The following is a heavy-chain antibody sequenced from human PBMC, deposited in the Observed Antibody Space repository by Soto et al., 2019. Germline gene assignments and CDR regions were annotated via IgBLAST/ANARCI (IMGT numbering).Heavy chain of an antibody. D-gene: IGHD2-21*02. CDR2: TSASGGST. CDR3: AKSLIVTGILCDY. CDR1: GFTFSSYA. Sequence: PGGSLRLSCAASGFTFSSYAMTWVRQAPGKGLEWVSATSASGGSTYYADSVKGRSTISRDNSKKTLYLQMNSLRAEHTALYYSAKSLIVTGILCDYWGQGTLVTVSS. J-gene: IGHJ4*02. V-gene: IGHV3-23*01.